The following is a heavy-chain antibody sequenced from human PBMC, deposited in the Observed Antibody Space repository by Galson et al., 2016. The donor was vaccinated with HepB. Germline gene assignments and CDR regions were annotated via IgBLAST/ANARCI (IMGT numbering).Heavy chain of an antibody. D-gene: IGHD3-9*01. CDR3: ARPHYDILIPYGAQFDY. CDR2: ISTYNGDR. CDR1: GYTFTSYG. V-gene: IGHV1-18*04. Sequence: QSGAEVKKPGDSVKVSCKASGYTFTSYGITWVRQAPGQGLEWMGWISTYNGDRNYAQKFQGRVTMTTDTSTSTAYMELRSLRSDDTAVYYCARPHYDILIPYGAQFDYWGQGTLVTVSS. J-gene: IGHJ4*02.